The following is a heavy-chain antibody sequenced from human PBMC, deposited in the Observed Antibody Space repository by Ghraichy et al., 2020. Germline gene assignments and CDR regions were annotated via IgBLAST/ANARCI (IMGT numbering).Heavy chain of an antibody. CDR3: ARSLRITIFGVVIMRSGGWFDP. J-gene: IGHJ5*02. CDR2: INHSGST. V-gene: IGHV4-34*01. D-gene: IGHD3-3*01. CDR1: GGSFSGYY. Sequence: SETLSLTCAVYGGSFSGYYWSWIRQPPGKGLEWIGEINHSGSTNYNPSLKSRVTISVDTSKNQFSLKLSSVTAADTAVYYCARSLRITIFGVVIMRSGGWFDPWGQGTLVTVSS.